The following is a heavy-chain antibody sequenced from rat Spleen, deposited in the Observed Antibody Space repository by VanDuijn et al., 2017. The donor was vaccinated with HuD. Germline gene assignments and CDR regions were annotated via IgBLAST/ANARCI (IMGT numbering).Heavy chain of an antibody. CDR3: ARDALLDA. CDR1: GFTFSNYG. CDR2: IRYDGNNT. D-gene: IGHD3-1*01. V-gene: IGHV5-29*01. J-gene: IGHJ4*01. Sequence: EVQLVEAGGGLVQPGRSLKLSCAASGFTFSNYGMAWVRQAPTKGLEWVATIRYDGNNTYYRDSVKGRFTISRDNAKSTLYLQMDSLRSEDTATYYCARDALLDAWGQGASVTVSS.